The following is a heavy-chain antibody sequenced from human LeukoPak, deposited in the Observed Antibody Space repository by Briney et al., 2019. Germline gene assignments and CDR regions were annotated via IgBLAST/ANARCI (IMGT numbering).Heavy chain of an antibody. D-gene: IGHD5-18*01. CDR1: GFTFSSYA. Sequence: GGSLRLSCAAPGFTFSSYAMSWVRQAPGKGLEWVSAISGSGGSTYYADSVKGRFTISRDNSKNTLYLQMNSLRAEDTAVYYCAKAPLDSYGYGYYFDYWGQGTLVTVSS. J-gene: IGHJ4*02. CDR3: AKAPLDSYGYGYYFDY. CDR2: ISGSGGST. V-gene: IGHV3-23*01.